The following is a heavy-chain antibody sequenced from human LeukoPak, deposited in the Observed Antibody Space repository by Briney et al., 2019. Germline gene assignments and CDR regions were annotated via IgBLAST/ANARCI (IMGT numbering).Heavy chain of an antibody. CDR3: ARTYSSGWSGDAFDI. J-gene: IGHJ3*02. CDR1: GFTFSNYA. V-gene: IGHV3-48*03. Sequence: PGGSLRLSCAASGFTFSNYAMSWVGQAPGKGLEWVSYISSSGSTIYYTDSVKGRFTISRDNAKNSLYLQMNSLRAEDTAVYYCARTYSSGWSGDAFDIWGQGTMVTVSS. D-gene: IGHD6-19*01. CDR2: ISSSGSTI.